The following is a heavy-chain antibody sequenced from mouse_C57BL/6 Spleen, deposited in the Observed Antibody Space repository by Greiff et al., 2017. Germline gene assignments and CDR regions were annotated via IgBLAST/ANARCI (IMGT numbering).Heavy chain of an antibody. CDR3: ARMDVEGYSDYAMDY. J-gene: IGHJ4*01. CDR2: INPSNGGT. CDR1: GYTFTSYW. V-gene: IGHV1-53*01. D-gene: IGHD2-12*01. Sequence: QVHVKQPGTELVKPGASVKLSCKASGYTFTSYWMHWVKQRPGQGLEWIGNINPSNGGTNYNEKFKSKATLTVDKSSSTAYMQLSSLTSEDSAVYYGARMDVEGYSDYAMDYWGQGTSVTVSS.